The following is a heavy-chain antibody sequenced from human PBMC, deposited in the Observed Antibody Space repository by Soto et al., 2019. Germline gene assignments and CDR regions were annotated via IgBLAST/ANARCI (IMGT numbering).Heavy chain of an antibody. CDR1: GFTFSGYG. D-gene: IGHD6-6*01. J-gene: IGHJ6*02. CDR2: ISYYVSNK. CDR3: AKDRAIAALPVYYYYGTEV. V-gene: IGHV3-30*18. Sequence: WGSLRLSCAASGFTFSGYGMHWVRQAPGKGLEWVAVISYYVSNKYYADSVKGRFTISRDNSKNTLYLQMKSLRAEDTAVYYCAKDRAIAALPVYYYYGTEVWGQGNTVNVSS.